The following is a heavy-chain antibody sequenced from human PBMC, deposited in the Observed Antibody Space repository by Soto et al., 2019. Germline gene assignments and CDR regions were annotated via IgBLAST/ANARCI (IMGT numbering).Heavy chain of an antibody. Sequence: GGSLRLSCAASGFTFSSYAMSWVRQAPGKGLEWVSAISGSGGSTYYADSVKGRFTISRDNSKNTLYLQMISLRAEDTAVYYCAKRYCSGGSCYPNDYWGQGTLVTVSS. CDR1: GFTFSSYA. J-gene: IGHJ4*02. D-gene: IGHD2-15*01. CDR2: ISGSGGST. CDR3: AKRYCSGGSCYPNDY. V-gene: IGHV3-23*01.